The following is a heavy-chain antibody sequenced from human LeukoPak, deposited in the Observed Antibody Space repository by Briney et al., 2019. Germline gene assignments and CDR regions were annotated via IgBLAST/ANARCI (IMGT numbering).Heavy chain of an antibody. D-gene: IGHD3-3*01. Sequence: GRSLRLSCAASGFTFSSYGMHWVRQAPGKGLEWVAVISYDGSNKYYADSVKGRFTISRDNSKNTLYLQMNSLRAEDTAVYYCAARPDDFWSGFDYWGQGTLVTVSS. J-gene: IGHJ4*02. CDR3: AARPDDFWSGFDY. V-gene: IGHV3-30*03. CDR2: ISYDGSNK. CDR1: GFTFSSYG.